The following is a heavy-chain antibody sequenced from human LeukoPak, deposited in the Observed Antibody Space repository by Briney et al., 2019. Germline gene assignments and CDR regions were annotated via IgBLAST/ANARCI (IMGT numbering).Heavy chain of an antibody. CDR1: GGSISSYY. CDR2: IYYSGST. J-gene: IGHJ4*02. V-gene: IGHV4-59*08. D-gene: IGHD1-26*01. Sequence: SETLSLTCTVSGGSISSYYWSWIRQPPGKGLEWIGYIYYSGSTNYNPSLKNRVTISVDTSKNQFSLKLSSVTAADTAVHYCARVGSYYDYWGQGTLVTVSS. CDR3: ARVGSYYDY.